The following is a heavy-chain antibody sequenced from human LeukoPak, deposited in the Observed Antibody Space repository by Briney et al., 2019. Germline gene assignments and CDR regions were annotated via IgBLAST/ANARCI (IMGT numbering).Heavy chain of an antibody. CDR2: ISAYNGNT. J-gene: IGHJ4*02. Sequence: ASVKVSCKASGYTFTSYGISWVRQAPRQGLEWMGWISAYNGNTNYAQKLQGRVTMTTDTSTSTAYMELRSLRSDDTAVYYCARDRPFTMVRGVHDYWGQGTLVTVSS. CDR1: GYTFTSYG. D-gene: IGHD3-10*01. CDR3: ARDRPFTMVRGVHDY. V-gene: IGHV1-18*01.